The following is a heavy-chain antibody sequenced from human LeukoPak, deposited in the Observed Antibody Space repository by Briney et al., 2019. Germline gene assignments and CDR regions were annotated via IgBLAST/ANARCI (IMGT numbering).Heavy chain of an antibody. CDR3: AKISLYDFWSGYYKPYWYFDL. Sequence: GGSLRLSCAASGFTFSSYAMSWVRQAPGKGLEWVSAISASGGSTNNADSVKGRFTISRDNSKSILYLQMNSLRAEDTAVYYCAKISLYDFWSGYYKPYWYFDLWGRGTLVTVSS. CDR2: ISASGGST. J-gene: IGHJ2*01. D-gene: IGHD3-3*01. V-gene: IGHV3-23*01. CDR1: GFTFSSYA.